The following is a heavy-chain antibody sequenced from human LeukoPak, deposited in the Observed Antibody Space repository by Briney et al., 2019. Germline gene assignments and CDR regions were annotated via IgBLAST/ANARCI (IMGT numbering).Heavy chain of an antibody. CDR1: GYTFTGYY. CDR3: ARDVGCNNDVCYNNFDY. Sequence: GASVKVSCKASGYTFTGYYIHWVRQAPGQGLEWMGWINPNTGGTNYAQKFQGRVTMTRDTSISTAYMELSRLRSDDTAVYYCARDVGCNNDVCYNNFDYWGQGTLVTVSS. V-gene: IGHV1-2*02. CDR2: INPNTGGT. J-gene: IGHJ4*02. D-gene: IGHD2-8*01.